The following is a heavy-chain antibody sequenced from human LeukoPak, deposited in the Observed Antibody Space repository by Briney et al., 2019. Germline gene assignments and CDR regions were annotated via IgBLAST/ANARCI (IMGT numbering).Heavy chain of an antibody. Sequence: ASVKVSCKASGYSFTSYGITWVRQAPGQGLEWMGWIGGYNGNTNYAQKLQGRVTMTTDTSTSTAYMELRSLRSDDTAVYYCARAISCDYWGQGTLVTVSS. V-gene: IGHV1-18*01. CDR3: ARAISCDY. CDR1: GYSFTSYG. J-gene: IGHJ4*02. CDR2: IGGYNGNT. D-gene: IGHD3-9*01.